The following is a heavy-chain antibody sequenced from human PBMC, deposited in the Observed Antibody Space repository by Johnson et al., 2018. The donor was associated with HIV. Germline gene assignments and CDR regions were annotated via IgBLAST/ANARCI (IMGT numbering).Heavy chain of an antibody. J-gene: IGHJ3*02. V-gene: IGHV3-7*03. CDR2: IKQDGSEK. CDR3: ARDPGNGGRPFDAFDI. CDR1: GFTFSSYW. Sequence: VQLVESGGGLVQPGGSLRLSCAASGFTFSSYWMSWVRQAPGKGLEWVANIKQDGSEKYYVDSVKGRFTISRDNAKNSLYLQMSSLRAEDTALYYCARDPGNGGRPFDAFDIWGQGAMVTVSS. D-gene: IGHD4-23*01.